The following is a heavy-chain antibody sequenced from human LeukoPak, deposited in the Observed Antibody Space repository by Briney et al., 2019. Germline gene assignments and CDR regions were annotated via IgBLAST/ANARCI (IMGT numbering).Heavy chain of an antibody. J-gene: IGHJ4*02. CDR2: IYYSGST. CDR3: ARQRARNYYGSGGLDY. CDR1: GDSISGSSYY. D-gene: IGHD3-10*01. Sequence: PSETLSLTCSVSGDSISGSSYYWGWIRQPPGKGLEWIGSIYYSGSTYYNPSLKSRVTISVDTSKNQFSLKLSSVTAADTAVYYCARQRARNYYGSGGLDYWGQGTLVSVSS. V-gene: IGHV4-39*01.